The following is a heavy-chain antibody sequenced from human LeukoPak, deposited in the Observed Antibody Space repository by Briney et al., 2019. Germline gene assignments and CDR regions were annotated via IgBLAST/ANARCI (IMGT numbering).Heavy chain of an antibody. CDR2: IIPIFGTT. D-gene: IGHD2-8*02. V-gene: IGHV1-69*13. J-gene: IGHJ4*02. Sequence: ASVKVSCKASGGTFSSYAISWVRQAPGQGLEWMGGIIPIFGTTNYAQKFQGRVTITADESTSTAYMELSSLRSEDTAVYYCARDGRDPTGSSVFWGQGTLVTVSS. CDR1: GGTFSSYA. CDR3: ARDGRDPTGSSVF.